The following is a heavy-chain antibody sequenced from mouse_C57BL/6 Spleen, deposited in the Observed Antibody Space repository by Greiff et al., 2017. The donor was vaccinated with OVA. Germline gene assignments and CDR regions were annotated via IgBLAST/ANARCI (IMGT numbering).Heavy chain of an antibody. J-gene: IGHJ4*01. Sequence: VMLVESGAELARPGASVKLSCKASGYTFTSYGISWVKQRTGQGLEWIGEIYPRSGNTYYNEKFKGKATLTADKSSSTAYMELRSLTSEDSAVYFCARYYDYDEDYAMDYWGQGTSVTVSS. D-gene: IGHD2-4*01. CDR1: GYTFTSYG. CDR2: IYPRSGNT. V-gene: IGHV1-81*01. CDR3: ARYYDYDEDYAMDY.